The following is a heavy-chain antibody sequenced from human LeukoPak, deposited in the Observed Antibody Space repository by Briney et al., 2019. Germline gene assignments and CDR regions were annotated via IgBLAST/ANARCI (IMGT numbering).Heavy chain of an antibody. V-gene: IGHV3-30*02. CDR2: IRYDERNK. Sequence: GGSLRLSCEASGFTFSSYAMHWVRQAPGKGLEWVAFIRYDERNKYYSDSVKGRFTISRDNSKNTLYLQMNSLRAEDTAVYYCSRTEWLKYYFDYWGQGTLVTVSS. CDR3: SRTEWLKYYFDY. CDR1: GFTFSSYA. J-gene: IGHJ4*02. D-gene: IGHD3-3*01.